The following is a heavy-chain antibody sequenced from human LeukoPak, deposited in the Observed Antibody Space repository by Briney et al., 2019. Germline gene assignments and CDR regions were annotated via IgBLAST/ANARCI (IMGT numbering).Heavy chain of an antibody. D-gene: IGHD4-23*01. CDR1: GGSISSGSYY. Sequence: PSQTLSLTCTVSGGSISSGSYYWSWIRQPAGKGLEWIGRIYTSGSTNYNPSLKSRVTISVDTSKNQFSLKLSSVTAADTAVYYCARGHYDGGVDSYYFDYWGQGTLVTVSS. CDR2: IYTSGST. V-gene: IGHV4-61*02. CDR3: ARGHYDGGVDSYYFDY. J-gene: IGHJ4*02.